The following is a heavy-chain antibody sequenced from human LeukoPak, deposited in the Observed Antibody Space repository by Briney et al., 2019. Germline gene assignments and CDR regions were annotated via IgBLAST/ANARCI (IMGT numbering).Heavy chain of an antibody. D-gene: IGHD2-21*02. V-gene: IGHV3-7*04. Sequence: GGSLRLFCAASGFTFRTYWMSWVRQAPGKGREWVANIHQDGNEKYYVDSVKGRFTISRDNDKNSLYLQMNSLSVEDTAVYYCARGDDFSGDYWGQGTLVTVSS. J-gene: IGHJ4*02. CDR2: IHQDGNEK. CDR3: ARGDDFSGDY. CDR1: GFTFRTYW.